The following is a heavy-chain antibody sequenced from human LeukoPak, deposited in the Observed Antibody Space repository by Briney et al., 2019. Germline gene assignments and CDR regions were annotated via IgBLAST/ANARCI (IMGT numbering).Heavy chain of an antibody. CDR2: MNPNSGNT. CDR3: ARGNLNTMTNDY. D-gene: IGHD3-22*01. V-gene: IGHV1-8*01. J-gene: IGHJ4*02. Sequence: GASVKVSCKASGYTFTSYDINWVRQATGQGLEWMGWMNPNSGNTGYAQKFQGRVNMTRNTSISTAYMELSSLRSEDTAVYYCARGNLNTMTNDYWGQGTLVTVSS. CDR1: GYTFTSYD.